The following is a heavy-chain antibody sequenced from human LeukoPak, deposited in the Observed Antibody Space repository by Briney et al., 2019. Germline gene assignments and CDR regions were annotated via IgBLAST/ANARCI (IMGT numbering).Heavy chain of an antibody. CDR2: INHSGST. V-gene: IGHV4-34*01. D-gene: IGHD3-16*01. Sequence: SETLSLTCAVYGGSFSGYYWSWIRQPPGKGLEWIGEINHSGSTNYNPSLKSRVTISVDTSKNQFSLKLSSVTAADTAVYYCARRRIKFGYVNYFDYWGQGTLVTVSS. J-gene: IGHJ4*02. CDR3: ARRRIKFGYVNYFDY. CDR1: GGSFSGYY.